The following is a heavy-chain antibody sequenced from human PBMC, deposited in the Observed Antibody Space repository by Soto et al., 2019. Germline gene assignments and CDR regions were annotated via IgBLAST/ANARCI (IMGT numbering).Heavy chain of an antibody. CDR2: ISGSGGST. V-gene: IGHV3-23*01. D-gene: IGHD5-18*01. Sequence: GGSLRLSCAASGFTFSSYAMSWVRQAPGKGLEWVSAISGSGGSTYYADSVKGRFTVSRDNSKNTLYLQMNSLRAEDTAVYYCAKLGHVDTAMVLPYYGMDVWGQGTTVTVSS. CDR3: AKLGHVDTAMVLPYYGMDV. CDR1: GFTFSSYA. J-gene: IGHJ6*02.